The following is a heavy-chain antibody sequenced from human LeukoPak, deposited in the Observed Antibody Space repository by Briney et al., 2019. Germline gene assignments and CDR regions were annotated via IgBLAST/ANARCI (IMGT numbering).Heavy chain of an antibody. CDR3: ARAADTAMYYYYYMDV. CDR1: GGSISSYY. J-gene: IGHJ6*03. CDR2: IYTSGST. D-gene: IGHD5-18*01. V-gene: IGHV4-4*07. Sequence: PSETLSLTCTVSGGSISSYYWSWIRQPAGKGLEWIGRIYTSGSTNYNPSLKSRVTMSVGTSKNQFSLKLSSVTAADTAVYYCARAADTAMYYYYYMDVWGKGTTVTVSS.